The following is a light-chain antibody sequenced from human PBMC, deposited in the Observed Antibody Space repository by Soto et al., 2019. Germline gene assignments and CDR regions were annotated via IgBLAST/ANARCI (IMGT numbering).Light chain of an antibody. V-gene: IGKV3-20*01. CDR2: AAS. Sequence: EIVLTQSPGILSLSPGERATLSCRASQSVSNSYLAWYQQKPGQAPGLLMYAASNRATGIPDRFSGSGSGTDFTLTISRLEPEDFAVYYCQQFPTWTFGQGTKVEIK. J-gene: IGKJ1*01. CDR1: QSVSNSY. CDR3: QQFPTWT.